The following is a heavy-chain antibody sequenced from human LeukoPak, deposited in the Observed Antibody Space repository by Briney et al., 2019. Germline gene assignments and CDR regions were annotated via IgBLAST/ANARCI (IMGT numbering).Heavy chain of an antibody. CDR2: IDSDGSIT. Sequence: GGSLRLSCAASGFTFSSYWMHWVRQAPGKGPVWVSRIDSDGSITTYADSVKGRFTISRDNAKNTLYLQMNSLRAEDTAVYYCASDTVDTALGIDYWGQGTLATVSS. CDR3: ASDTVDTALGIDY. CDR1: GFTFSSYW. J-gene: IGHJ4*02. V-gene: IGHV3-74*01. D-gene: IGHD5-18*01.